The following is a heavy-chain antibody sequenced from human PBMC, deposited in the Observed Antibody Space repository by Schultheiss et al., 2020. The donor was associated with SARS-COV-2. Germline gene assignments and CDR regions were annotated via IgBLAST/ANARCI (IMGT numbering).Heavy chain of an antibody. J-gene: IGHJ6*02. D-gene: IGHD4-17*01. CDR3: ARADTVTTPLYYYYGMDV. V-gene: IGHV1-69*13. Sequence: SVKVSCNASGYTFTSYGISWVRQAPGQGLEWMGGIIPIFGTANYAQKFQGRVTITADESTSTAYMELSRLRSDDTAVYYCARADTVTTPLYYYYGMDVWGQGTTVTVSS. CDR1: GYTFTSYG. CDR2: IIPIFGTA.